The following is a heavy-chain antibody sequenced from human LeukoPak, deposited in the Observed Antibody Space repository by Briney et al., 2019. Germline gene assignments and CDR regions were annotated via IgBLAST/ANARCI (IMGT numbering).Heavy chain of an antibody. Sequence: GGSLRLSCAASGFTFSSHSMNWVRQAPGKGLEWVSSISSSSSYIYYADSVKGRFTISRDNAKNSLYLQMNSLRAEDTAVYYCARDACGGSCYSYYYYYYGMDVWGQGTTVTVSS. CDR1: GFTFSSHS. V-gene: IGHV3-21*01. CDR3: ARDACGGSCYSYYYYYYGMDV. J-gene: IGHJ6*02. CDR2: ISSSSSYI. D-gene: IGHD2-15*01.